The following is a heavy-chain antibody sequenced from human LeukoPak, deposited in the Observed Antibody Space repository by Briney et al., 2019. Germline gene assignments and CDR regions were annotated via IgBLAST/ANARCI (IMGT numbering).Heavy chain of an antibody. CDR2: IQYDGSNE. D-gene: IGHD6-13*01. CDR3: AKDKSGSSWYGRFDY. CDR1: RFTFSSYG. J-gene: IGHJ4*02. Sequence: GGSLRLSCAASRFTFSSYGMHWVRQAPGKGLEWVAYIQYDGSNEQYADSVKGRFSISRDSSKNILYLQMNSLRAEDTAVYYCAKDKSGSSWYGRFDYWGQGTLVTVSS. V-gene: IGHV3-30*02.